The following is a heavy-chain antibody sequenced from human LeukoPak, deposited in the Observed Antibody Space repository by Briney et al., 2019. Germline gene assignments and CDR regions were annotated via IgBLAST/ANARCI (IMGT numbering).Heavy chain of an antibody. D-gene: IGHD3-10*01. Sequence: PSETLSLTCTVSGDSISSNNYYRGWIRQPPGKGLEWIGSIYYSGSTYYNRSLKSRVTISVDTSKNQFSLKLNSVTAADTAVYYCARRHYYGSGSYQNWFDPWGQGTLVTVSS. J-gene: IGHJ5*02. CDR2: IYYSGST. V-gene: IGHV4-39*01. CDR3: ARRHYYGSGSYQNWFDP. CDR1: GDSISSNNYY.